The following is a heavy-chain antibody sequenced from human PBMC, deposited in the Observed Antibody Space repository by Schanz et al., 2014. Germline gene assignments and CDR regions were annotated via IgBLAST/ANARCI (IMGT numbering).Heavy chain of an antibody. CDR1: GFSFSTYA. Sequence: QVQLVESGGGVVQPGRSLRLSCAASGFSFSTYAMHWVRQAPGKGLRCVAVISGNGGEKYYADSVKGRFTISRDNSENAVFGEKNTVSLEDACVLFCARGWGGLYNQRVFWGRGALVPLL. CDR2: ISGNGGEK. CDR3: ARGWGGLYNQRVF. D-gene: IGHD1-1*01. V-gene: IGHV3-30*04. J-gene: IGHJ4*02.